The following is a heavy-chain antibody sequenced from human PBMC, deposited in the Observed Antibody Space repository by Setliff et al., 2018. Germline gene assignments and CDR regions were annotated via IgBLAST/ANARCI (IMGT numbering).Heavy chain of an antibody. J-gene: IGHJ6*02. CDR1: GYTLTELS. CDR3: TRVGRQLVYYYYGMDV. V-gene: IGHV1-24*01. Sequence: ASVKVSCKVSGYTLTELSMHWVRQAPGKGLEWMGGFDPEDGETIYAQKFQGWVTMTRDTSISTAYMELSRLRSDDTAVYYCTRVGRQLVYYYYGMDVWGQGTTVTVSS. D-gene: IGHD6-13*01. CDR2: FDPEDGET.